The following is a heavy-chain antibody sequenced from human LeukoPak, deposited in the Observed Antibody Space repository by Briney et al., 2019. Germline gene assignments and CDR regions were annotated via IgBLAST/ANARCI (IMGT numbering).Heavy chain of an antibody. J-gene: IGHJ5*02. CDR2: ISSSGSTI. D-gene: IGHD5-24*01. CDR3: ARDVWPRDGYSKLMYWFDP. Sequence: GGSLRLSCAASGFTFSSYEMNWVRQAPGKGLEWVSYISSSGSTIYYADSVKGRFTISRDNAKNSLYLQMNSLRAEDTAVYYCARDVWPRDGYSKLMYWFDPWGQGTLVTVSS. CDR1: GFTFSSYE. V-gene: IGHV3-48*03.